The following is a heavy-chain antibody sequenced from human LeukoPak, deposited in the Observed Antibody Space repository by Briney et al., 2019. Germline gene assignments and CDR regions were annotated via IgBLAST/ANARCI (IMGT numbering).Heavy chain of an antibody. D-gene: IGHD3-22*01. CDR2: IYYSGST. J-gene: IGHJ4*02. CDR3: ARENSYYDSSGYYFGSGYFDY. CDR1: GGSFSPYY. V-gene: IGHV4-59*01. Sequence: SETLSLTCTVSGGSFSPYYWIWIRQPPGKGREWIGYIYYSGSTNYNPSLQSSVTISVDASKNQFSLRLSSVAAADTAVYYCARENSYYDSSGYYFGSGYFDYWGQGTLVTVSS.